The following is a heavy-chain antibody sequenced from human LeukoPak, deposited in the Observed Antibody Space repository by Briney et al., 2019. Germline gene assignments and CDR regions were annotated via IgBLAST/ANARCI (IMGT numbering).Heavy chain of an antibody. CDR1: GGTFSSYA. V-gene: IGHV1-69*04. J-gene: IGHJ4*02. CDR2: IIPILGIA. D-gene: IGHD3-9*01. Sequence: SVKVSCKASGGTFSSYAISWVRQAPGQGLEWMGRIIPILGIANYAQKFQGRVTITADKSTSTAYMELSSLRSEDTAVYYCASPSTYYDINNYSKQFDYWGQGTLVTVSS. CDR3: ASPSTYYDINNYSKQFDY.